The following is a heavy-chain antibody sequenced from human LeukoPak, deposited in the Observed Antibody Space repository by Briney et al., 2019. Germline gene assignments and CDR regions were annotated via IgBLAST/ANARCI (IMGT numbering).Heavy chain of an antibody. J-gene: IGHJ4*02. V-gene: IGHV3-30-3*01. CDR3: ARGIVVVIMVLDY. D-gene: IGHD3-22*01. CDR2: ISYDGSNK. CDR1: GFIFSSYA. Sequence: GGSLRLSCAASGFIFSSYAMHWVRQAPGKGLEWVAVISYDGSNKYYADSVKGRFTISRDNSKNTLYLQMNSLRAEDTAVYYCARGIVVVIMVLDYWGQGTLVTVSS.